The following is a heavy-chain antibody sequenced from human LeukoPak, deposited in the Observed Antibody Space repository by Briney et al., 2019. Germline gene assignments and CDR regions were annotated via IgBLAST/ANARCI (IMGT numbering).Heavy chain of an antibody. J-gene: IGHJ3*02. CDR3: AKVGVYYDSSSAYFDI. CDR1: GFTFDDYT. D-gene: IGHD3-22*01. V-gene: IGHV3-43*01. Sequence: GGSLRLSCAASGFTFDDYTMHWVRQAPGKGLEWVSLISWDGGSTYYADSVKGRFTISRDNSKNSLYLQMNSLRTEDTALYYCAKVGVYYDSSSAYFDIWGQGTMVTVSS. CDR2: ISWDGGST.